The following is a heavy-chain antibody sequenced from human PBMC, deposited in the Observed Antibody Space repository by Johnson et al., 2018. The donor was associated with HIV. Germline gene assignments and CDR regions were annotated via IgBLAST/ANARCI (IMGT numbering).Heavy chain of an antibody. Sequence: QVQLVESGGGVVQPGRSLRLSCAASGFTFSSYGMHWVRQAPGKGLEWVAVIWYDGSNKYYADSVKGRFTISRDNSKNTLYLQMNSLRAEDTAVYYCAKDPYYETSAYYDDAFDIWGQGTMVTVSS. CDR3: AKDPYYETSAYYDDAFDI. CDR1: GFTFSSYG. J-gene: IGHJ3*02. D-gene: IGHD3-22*01. V-gene: IGHV3-33*06. CDR2: IWYDGSNK.